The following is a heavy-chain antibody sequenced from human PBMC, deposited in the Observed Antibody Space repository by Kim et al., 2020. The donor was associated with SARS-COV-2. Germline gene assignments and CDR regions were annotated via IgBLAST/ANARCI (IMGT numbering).Heavy chain of an antibody. CDR3: ARDAVSYGMDV. D-gene: IGHD4-17*01. CDR2: K. V-gene: IGHV3-53*04. J-gene: IGHJ6*02. Sequence: KYYADSVTGRFTISRHNSKNTLYLQMNSLGAEDTAVYYCARDAVSYGMDVWGQGTTVTVSS.